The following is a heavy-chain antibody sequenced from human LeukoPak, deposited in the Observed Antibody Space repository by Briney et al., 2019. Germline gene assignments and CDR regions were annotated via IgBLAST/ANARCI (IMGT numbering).Heavy chain of an antibody. V-gene: IGHV4-30-4*01. J-gene: IGHJ4*02. CDR1: GGSISSGDYY. D-gene: IGHD2-21*02. CDR2: IYFSGST. Sequence: PSETLSLTCTVSGGSISSGDYYWGWIRQPPGKGLEGCGYIYFSGSTYYNPSLESRGTISVDTSTNQCSLKLRSVTAADTAVYYCARGRVTAPGGFDYWGQGTLVTVSS. CDR3: ARGRVTAPGGFDY.